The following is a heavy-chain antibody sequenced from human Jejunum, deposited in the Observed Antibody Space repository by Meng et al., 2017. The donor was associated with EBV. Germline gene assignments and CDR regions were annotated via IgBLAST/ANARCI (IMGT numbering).Heavy chain of an antibody. D-gene: IGHD2/OR15-2a*01. CDR3: ARDYFFSIGY. CDR2: IQSAESST. CDR1: GFTFSSSW. J-gene: IGHJ4*02. Sequence: VQLVVGGGGLVQPGGSLILCCAASGFTFSSSWMHWVRQAPGKGVVWVSGIQSAESSTSYADSVKGRFTISRDNAKNTLYLQMNSLRVEDTAVYYCARDYFFSIGYWGQGTLVTVSS. V-gene: IGHV3-74*01.